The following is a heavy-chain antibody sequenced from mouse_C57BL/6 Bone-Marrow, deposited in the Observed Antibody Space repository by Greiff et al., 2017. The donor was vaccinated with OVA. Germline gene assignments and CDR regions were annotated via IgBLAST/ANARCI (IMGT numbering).Heavy chain of an antibody. Sequence: QVQLQQPGAELVMPGASVKLSCKASGYPFPSYWMHWVKQRPGQGLEWIGEIDPSDSYTNYNQKFKGKSTLTVDKSSSTAYMQLSSLTSEDAAVYYCARWGYFDVWGTGTTVTVSS. CDR3: ARWGYFDV. CDR1: GYPFPSYW. V-gene: IGHV1-69*01. J-gene: IGHJ1*03. CDR2: IDPSDSYT.